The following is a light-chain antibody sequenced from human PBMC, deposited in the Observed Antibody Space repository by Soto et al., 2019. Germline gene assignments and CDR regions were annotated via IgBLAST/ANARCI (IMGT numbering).Light chain of an antibody. CDR1: QSVTTRS. V-gene: IGKV3-20*01. Sequence: EIVLTQSPGTLSLSPGERATLSCRASQSVTTRSLACYQQKHGQAPRLLISCPSSRAADIPDRFSGSGSGTDFTLTINRLEPEDFAVYYCKQYDSSPRTFGQGTKVDIK. CDR2: CPS. CDR3: KQYDSSPRT. J-gene: IGKJ1*01.